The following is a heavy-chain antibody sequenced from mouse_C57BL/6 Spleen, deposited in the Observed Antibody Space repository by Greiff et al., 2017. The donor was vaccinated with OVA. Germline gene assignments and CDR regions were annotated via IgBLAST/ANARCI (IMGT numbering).Heavy chain of an antibody. D-gene: IGHD1-1*01. Sequence: QVHVKQSGPELVKPGASVKISCKASGYTFTDYYINWVKQRPGQGLEWIGWIYPGSGNTKYNEKFKGKATLTVDTSSSTAYMQLSSLTSEDSAVYFCASPPTTVVPHWYFDVWGTGTTVTVSS. V-gene: IGHV1-84*01. CDR1: GYTFTDYY. CDR2: IYPGSGNT. CDR3: ASPPTTVVPHWYFDV. J-gene: IGHJ1*03.